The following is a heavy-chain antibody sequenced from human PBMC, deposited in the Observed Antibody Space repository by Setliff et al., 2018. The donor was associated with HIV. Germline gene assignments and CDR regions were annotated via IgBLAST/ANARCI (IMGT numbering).Heavy chain of an antibody. Sequence: WVRQAPGKGLEWIGSIYYSGSTYYNPSLKSRVTISVDTSKNQFSLRVNSVTAADTAVYYCARSLVPSGYYYGRHAFDIWGQGTKVTVSS. D-gene: IGHD3-22*01. CDR2: IYYSGST. V-gene: IGHV4-39*01. J-gene: IGHJ3*02. CDR3: ARSLVPSGYYYGRHAFDI.